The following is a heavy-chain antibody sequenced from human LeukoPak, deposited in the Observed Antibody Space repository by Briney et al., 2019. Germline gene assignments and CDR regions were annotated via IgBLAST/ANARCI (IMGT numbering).Heavy chain of an antibody. CDR2: ISSGGSTI. CDR1: GFSFSNHG. Sequence: PGGSLRLSCAASGFSFSNHGMNWVRQAPGKGLEWVSYISSGGSTIYYADSVKGRFTISRDNAKNSLYLQMNSLRDEDTAVYYCARDRGFGTSVFYFDYWSQGTLVTVSS. CDR3: ARDRGFGTSVFYFDY. V-gene: IGHV3-48*02. D-gene: IGHD3-10*01. J-gene: IGHJ4*02.